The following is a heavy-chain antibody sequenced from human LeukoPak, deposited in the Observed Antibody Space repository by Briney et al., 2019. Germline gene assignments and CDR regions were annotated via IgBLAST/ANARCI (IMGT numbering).Heavy chain of an antibody. Sequence: GGSLRLSCAASGFTFSSYSMNWVRQAPGKGLEWVSSISSSSSYIYYADSVKGRFTISRDNSKNTLYLQMSSLRADDAAVYYCAKDPDGDYINAFDIWGQGTKVTVSS. CDR1: GFTFSSYS. J-gene: IGHJ3*02. D-gene: IGHD4-17*01. V-gene: IGHV3-21*04. CDR3: AKDPDGDYINAFDI. CDR2: ISSSSSYI.